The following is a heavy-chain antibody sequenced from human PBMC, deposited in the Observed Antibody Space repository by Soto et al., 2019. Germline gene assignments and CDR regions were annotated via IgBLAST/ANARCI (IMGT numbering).Heavy chain of an antibody. J-gene: IGHJ4*01. CDR1: GFTFSSYA. CDR3: ARDLTDYAGYYFDY. CDR2: ISGSGGST. D-gene: IGHD3-9*01. V-gene: IGHV3-23*01. Sequence: GSLRLSCAAFGFTFSSYAMSWVRQAPGKGLEWVSAISGSGGSTYYADSVKGRFTISRDNSKNSVYLQMNSLRDEDTAVYYCARDLTDYAGYYFDYWGHGTLVTVSS.